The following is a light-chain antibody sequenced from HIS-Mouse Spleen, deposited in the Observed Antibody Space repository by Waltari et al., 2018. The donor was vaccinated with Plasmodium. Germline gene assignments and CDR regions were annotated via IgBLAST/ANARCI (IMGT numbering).Light chain of an antibody. CDR2: DVS. V-gene: IGLV2-11*01. Sequence: QSALTQPRSVSGYPGQSVPISCTGTSSDVGGYNYVSWYQQHPGKAPKLMIYDVSKRPSGVPDRFSGSKSGNTASLTISGLQAEDEADYYCCSYAGSYTYVFGTGTKVTVL. CDR1: SSDVGGYNY. J-gene: IGLJ1*01. CDR3: CSYAGSYTYV.